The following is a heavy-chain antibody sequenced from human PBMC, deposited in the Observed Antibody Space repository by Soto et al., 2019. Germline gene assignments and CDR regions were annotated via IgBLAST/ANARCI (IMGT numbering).Heavy chain of an antibody. D-gene: IGHD3-9*01. V-gene: IGHV3-74*01. J-gene: IGHJ4*02. CDR2: IKGGGSAT. CDR3: ARPRYFESGYFDY. Sequence: GGSLRLSCAASGFTFSNYWMQWVRQAPGKGLVWVSHIKGGGSATAYADSVKGRFTISRDNAKNTLYLQMNSLRAEDTAVYYCARPRYFESGYFDYWGQGTLVTVSS. CDR1: GFTFSNYW.